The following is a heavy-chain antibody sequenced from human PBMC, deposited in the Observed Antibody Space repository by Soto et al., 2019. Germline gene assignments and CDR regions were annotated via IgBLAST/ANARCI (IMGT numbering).Heavy chain of an antibody. CDR2: IYYCGST. CDR1: GGSISSGYYY. D-gene: IGHD3-16*01. Sequence: QVQLQESGPGLVKPSQTLSLTCTVSGGSISSGYYYWSWIRQHPGKGLEWIGYIYYCGSTYYNPSRKSRVTISVDTSKNQCSLKLSSVTAADTAVYYCARWGSGSRQGFDPWGQGTLVTVS. CDR3: ARWGSGSRQGFDP. V-gene: IGHV4-31*03. J-gene: IGHJ5*02.